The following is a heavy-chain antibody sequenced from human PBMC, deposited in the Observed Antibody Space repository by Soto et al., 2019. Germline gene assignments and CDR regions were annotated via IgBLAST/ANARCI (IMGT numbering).Heavy chain of an antibody. J-gene: IGHJ4*02. D-gene: IGHD2-15*01. CDR2: ISYEGSRI. V-gene: IGHV3-30*18. CDR1: GFSFRNYG. Sequence: RGSLRLSCAASGFSFRNYGMHWVRQAPGKGLEWVAVISYEGSRISYAASVKGRFTISRDNSKNAVFLQMNRLTPDDTAVYSCAKDHGGGNFFLYFDLWGQGTLVTVSS. CDR3: AKDHGGGNFFLYFDL.